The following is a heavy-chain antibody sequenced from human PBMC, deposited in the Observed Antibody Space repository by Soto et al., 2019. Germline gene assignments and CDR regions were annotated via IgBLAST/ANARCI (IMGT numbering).Heavy chain of an antibody. J-gene: IGHJ4*02. CDR3: ARDDLFVDNGLDH. CDR1: GFSFSAHG. Sequence: QVQLVESGGGVVRPGTSLRLSCAATGFSFSAHGMHWVRQAPGKGLEWLAVINDGSEEGYADSVRGRFTISRDKARNILYLPMDHLRAEDSALYYCARDDLFVDNGLDHWGQGTLVTVSS. D-gene: IGHD1-1*01. V-gene: IGHV3-33*01. CDR2: INDGSEE.